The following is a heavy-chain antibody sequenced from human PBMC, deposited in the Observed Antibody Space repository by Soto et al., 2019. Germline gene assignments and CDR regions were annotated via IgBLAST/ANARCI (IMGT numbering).Heavy chain of an antibody. V-gene: IGHV4-4*02. CDR1: GGSISSSNW. Sequence: LSLTCAVSGGSISSSNWWSWVRQPPGKGLEWIGEIYHSGSTNYNPSLKSRVTISVDKSKNQFSLKLSSVTAADTAVYYCARAFTSSSWYDYYYYGMDVWGQGTTVTVSS. J-gene: IGHJ6*02. CDR3: ARAFTSSSWYDYYYYGMDV. D-gene: IGHD6-13*01. CDR2: IYHSGST.